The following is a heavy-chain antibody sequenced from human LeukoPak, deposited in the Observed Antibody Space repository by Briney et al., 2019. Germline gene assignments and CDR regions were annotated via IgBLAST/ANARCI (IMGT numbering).Heavy chain of an antibody. CDR1: GFTVGNNY. D-gene: IGHD3-10*01. V-gene: IGHV3-53*01. CDR3: AKDSSYYYASGSYYEDY. J-gene: IGHJ4*02. CDR2: IYSGGST. Sequence: PGGSLRLSCAASGFTVGNNYMSWVRQAPGKGLEWVSIIYSGGSTYYADSVKGRFTISRDNSKNTLYLKVNSLRAEDTAVYYCAKDSSYYYASGSYYEDYWGQGTLVTVSS.